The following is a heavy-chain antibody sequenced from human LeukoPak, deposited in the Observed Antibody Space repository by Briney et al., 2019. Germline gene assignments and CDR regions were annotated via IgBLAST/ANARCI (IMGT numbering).Heavy chain of an antibody. J-gene: IGHJ1*01. CDR1: GFPFSTYW. D-gene: IGHD6-13*01. CDR3: ARESTAGYNSSWYGFRN. CDR2: IKNDGSEK. V-gene: IGHV3-7*01. Sequence: GGSLRLSCAASGFPFSTYWITWVRQAPGKGLEWVANIKNDGSEKYYVDSVKGRFTISRDNAKNSLFLQMGSLRVEDTAVYYCARESTAGYNSSWYGFRNWGQGTLVSVSS.